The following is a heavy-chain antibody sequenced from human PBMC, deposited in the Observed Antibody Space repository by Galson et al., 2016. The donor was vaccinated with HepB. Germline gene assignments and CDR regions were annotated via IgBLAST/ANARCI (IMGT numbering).Heavy chain of an antibody. Sequence: SLRLSCAASGFKFYSYAMHWVRQAPGKGLEWVTVIYYDGSNKYNEDFVKGRFTISRDNSRNTLYLQMNSLRAEDTAVYYCVRERRWDFDFDIWGQGAMVTVSS. CDR3: VRERRWDFDFDI. CDR2: IYYDGSNK. J-gene: IGHJ3*02. V-gene: IGHV3-33*01. D-gene: IGHD1-26*01. CDR1: GFKFYSYA.